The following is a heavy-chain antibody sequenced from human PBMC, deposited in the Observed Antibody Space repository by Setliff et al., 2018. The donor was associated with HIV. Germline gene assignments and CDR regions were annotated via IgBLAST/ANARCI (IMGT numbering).Heavy chain of an antibody. Sequence: PGESLKISCRGFGYNFNTYWIDWVRQMPGKGLEWMGTIYPTDSDTKYNPSFQGRVSISADRSIGTAYRQWSSLTAWDTAIYYCAKAGGDSWGQGTLVTVSS. CDR3: AKAGGDS. J-gene: IGHJ5*01. CDR1: GYNFNTYW. CDR2: IYPTDSDT. V-gene: IGHV5-51*01. D-gene: IGHD3-10*01.